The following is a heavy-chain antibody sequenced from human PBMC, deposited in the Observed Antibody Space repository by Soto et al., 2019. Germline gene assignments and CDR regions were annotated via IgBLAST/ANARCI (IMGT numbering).Heavy chain of an antibody. D-gene: IGHD2-2*01. CDR2: MTDCGTNV. V-gene: IGHV3-48*01. CDR3: ARDKYGDL. J-gene: IGHJ6*03. Sequence: EVQLVESGGGLVQPGGSLRLSCVAAGFSLSSYARKWVRQAPGKGLEWIAYMTDCGTNVYYADSVRGRFTSSRDIAKSSEYLQMNSLRAEDTAVYYCARDKYGDLWGKGTTLTVSS. CDR1: GFSLSSYA.